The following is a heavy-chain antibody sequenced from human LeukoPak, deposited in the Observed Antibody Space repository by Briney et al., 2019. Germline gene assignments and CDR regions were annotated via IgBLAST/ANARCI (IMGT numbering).Heavy chain of an antibody. CDR2: IYSGGST. Sequence: GGSLRLSCAASGFTFSSNYMSWVRQAPGKGLEWVSVIYSGGSTYYADSVKGRFTISRDNSKNTLYLQMNSLRAEDTAVYYCARDSLHGSGSPSPAFDIWGQGTMVTVSS. D-gene: IGHD3-10*01. V-gene: IGHV3-53*01. CDR1: GFTFSSNY. J-gene: IGHJ3*02. CDR3: ARDSLHGSGSPSPAFDI.